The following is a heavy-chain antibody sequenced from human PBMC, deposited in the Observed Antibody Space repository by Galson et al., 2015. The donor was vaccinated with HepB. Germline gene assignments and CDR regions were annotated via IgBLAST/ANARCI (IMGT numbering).Heavy chain of an antibody. CDR2: ISGHNGDT. CDR1: GYTFTSYG. V-gene: IGHV1-18*04. J-gene: IGHJ2*01. CDR3: TRGTPHCSNGVCYSPPQSDIRYLDL. Sequence: SVKVSCKASGYTFTSYGISWVRQAPGQGLEWMGWISGHNGDTNYAQKLQGRVTITADKTTSTSYMELSSLRSDDTAVYYCTRGTPHCSNGVCYSPPQSDIRYLDLWGRGTRVTVSS. D-gene: IGHD2-8*01.